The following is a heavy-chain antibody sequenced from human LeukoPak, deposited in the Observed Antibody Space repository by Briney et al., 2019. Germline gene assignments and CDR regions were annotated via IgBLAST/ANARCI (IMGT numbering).Heavy chain of an antibody. D-gene: IGHD1-14*01. J-gene: IGHJ4*02. CDR2: ISCSGSTI. CDR3: ARGNWNHNPHLDY. V-gene: IGHV3-11*01. Sequence: PGGSLRLSCAASGFTFSDYYMSWIRQAPGKGLEWVSYISCSGSTIYYADSVKGRFTISRDNAKNSLYLQMNSLRAEDTAVYYCARGNWNHNPHLDYWGQGTLVTVSS. CDR1: GFTFSDYY.